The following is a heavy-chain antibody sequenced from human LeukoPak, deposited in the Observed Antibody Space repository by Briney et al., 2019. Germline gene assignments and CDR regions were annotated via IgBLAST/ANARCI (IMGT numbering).Heavy chain of an antibody. CDR2: VWYDGTNK. V-gene: IGHV3-33*06. J-gene: IGHJ4*02. CDR3: AKDLKAYSSSWYYFDY. Sequence: GGSLRLSCAASGFSFSYYGMHWVRQAPGKGLEWVAAVWYDGTNKNYADSVKGRFTISRDNSKNTLYLQMNSLRAEDTAVYYCAKDLKAYSSSWYYFDYWGQGTLVTVSS. D-gene: IGHD6-13*01. CDR1: GFSFSYYG.